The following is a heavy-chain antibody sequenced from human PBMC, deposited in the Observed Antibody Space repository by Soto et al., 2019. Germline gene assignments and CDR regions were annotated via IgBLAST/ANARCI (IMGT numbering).Heavy chain of an antibody. Sequence: SETLSLTCAVYGGSFSGYYWSWIRQPPGKGLEWIGEINHSGSTNYNPSLKSRVTISVDTSKNQFSLKLSSVTAADTAVYYCARGRTIFGVASYYYYYGMDVWGQGTTVTSP. CDR1: GGSFSGYY. CDR2: INHSGST. V-gene: IGHV4-34*01. J-gene: IGHJ6*02. D-gene: IGHD3-3*01. CDR3: ARGRTIFGVASYYYYYGMDV.